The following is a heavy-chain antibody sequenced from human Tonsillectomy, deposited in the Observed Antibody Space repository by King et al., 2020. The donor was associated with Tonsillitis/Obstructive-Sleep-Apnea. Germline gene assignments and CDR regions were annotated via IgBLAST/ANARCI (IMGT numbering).Heavy chain of an antibody. CDR2: IIPILGIA. CDR1: GGTFSSYA. D-gene: IGHD4-11*01. CDR3: ARGTTVTTFNYYYYGMDV. V-gene: IGHV1-69*10. J-gene: IGHJ6*02. Sequence: VQLVESGAEVKKPGSSVKVSCKASGGTFSSYAISWVRQAPGQGLEWMGGIIPILGIANYAQKFQGRVTITADKSTSNAYMELSSLRSEDTAVYYCARGTTVTTFNYYYYGMDVWGQGTTVTVSS.